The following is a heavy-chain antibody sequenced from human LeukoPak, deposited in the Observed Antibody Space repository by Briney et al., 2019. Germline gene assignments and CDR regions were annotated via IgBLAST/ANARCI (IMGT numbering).Heavy chain of an antibody. Sequence: GGSLRLSCAASGFTFSSYAMHWVRQAPGKGLEWVAVISYDGSNKHYADSVKGRLTISRDNSKNTLYLQMNSLRAEDTAVYYCAGIAVSDWGQGTLVTVSS. V-gene: IGHV3-30*04. D-gene: IGHD6-19*01. CDR2: ISYDGSNK. CDR1: GFTFSSYA. J-gene: IGHJ4*02. CDR3: AGIAVSD.